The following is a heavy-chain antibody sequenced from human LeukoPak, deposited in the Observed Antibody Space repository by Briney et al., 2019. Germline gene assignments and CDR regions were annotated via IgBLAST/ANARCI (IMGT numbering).Heavy chain of an antibody. J-gene: IGHJ4*02. D-gene: IGHD1-26*01. Sequence: ASEKVSCKASGYTSTSYDINWVRQATGQGLEWMGWMNPNSGNTGYAQKFQGRVTMTRNTSISTAYMELSSLRSEDTAVYYCARGASGSYYEAYYFDYWGQGTLVTVSS. CDR2: MNPNSGNT. V-gene: IGHV1-8*01. CDR3: ARGASGSYYEAYYFDY. CDR1: GYTSTSYD.